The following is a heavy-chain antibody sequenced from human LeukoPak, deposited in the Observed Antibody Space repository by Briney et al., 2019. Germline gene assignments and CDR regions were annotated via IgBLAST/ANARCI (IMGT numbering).Heavy chain of an antibody. CDR1: GFXFSSYS. Sequence: GGSLRLSCAASGFXFSSYSMNWVRQAPGKGQEWVSSISSDNSDIYYADSVKGRFTISRDNAKNSLYLQMNSLRAEDTAVYYCARDLVQLWSKDYWGQGTLVTVSS. D-gene: IGHD5-18*01. CDR2: ISSDNSDI. CDR3: ARDLVQLWSKDY. J-gene: IGHJ4*02. V-gene: IGHV3-21*01.